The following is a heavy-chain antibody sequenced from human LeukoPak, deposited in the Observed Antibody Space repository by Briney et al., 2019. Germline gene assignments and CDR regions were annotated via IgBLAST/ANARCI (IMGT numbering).Heavy chain of an antibody. CDR2: IYYSGST. V-gene: IGHV4-59*01. CDR3: ARHTTMGHFDY. Sequence: SETLSLTCTVSGGSISSYYWSWIRQPPGKGLEWIGYIYYSGSTNYSPSLKSRVTISVDTSKNQFSLKLSSVTAADTAVYYCARHTTMGHFDYWGQGTLVTVSS. CDR1: GGSISSYY. J-gene: IGHJ4*02. D-gene: IGHD5-18*01.